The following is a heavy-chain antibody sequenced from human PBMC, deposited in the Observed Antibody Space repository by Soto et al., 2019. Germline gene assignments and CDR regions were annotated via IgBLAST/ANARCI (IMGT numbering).Heavy chain of an antibody. J-gene: IGHJ6*01. D-gene: IGHD6-13*01. CDR3: AKDAFSSSWYVVYYYYGMDV. V-gene: IGHV3-30*18. CDR1: GFTFSSYG. Sequence: QVQLVESGGGVVQPGRSLRLSCAASGFTFSSYGMHWVRQAPGKGLEWVAVISYDGSNKYYADSVKGRFTISRDNSKNTLYLQMNSLRAEDTAVYYCAKDAFSSSWYVVYYYYGMDVW. CDR2: ISYDGSNK.